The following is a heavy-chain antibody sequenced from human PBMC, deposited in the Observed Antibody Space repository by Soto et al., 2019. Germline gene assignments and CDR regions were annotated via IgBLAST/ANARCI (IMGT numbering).Heavy chain of an antibody. Sequence: SETLSLTCTVSGGSVSSSGNYWGWIRQPPGKGLEWIGSIYYSGSTYYNPSLKSRVTTSVDTSKNQFSLKLSSVTAGDTAVYYCASRYAVVLYQLDYRGLRTLDTVSS. CDR1: GGSVSSSGNY. CDR2: IYYSGST. J-gene: IGHJ4*02. D-gene: IGHD2-8*02. V-gene: IGHV4-39*01. CDR3: ASRYAVVLYQLDY.